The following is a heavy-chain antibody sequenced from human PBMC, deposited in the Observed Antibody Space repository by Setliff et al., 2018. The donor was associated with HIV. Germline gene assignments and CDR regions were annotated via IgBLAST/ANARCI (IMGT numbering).Heavy chain of an antibody. CDR3: ARAVTMVRGVITPVPFDY. Sequence: SETLSLTCTVSGGSISSHYWSWIRQPPGKGLEWIGSINYSGTTNYSPSLKSRVTISIDTSTKQVSLKLSSVTAADTAVYYCARAVTMVRGVITPVPFDYWGQGTLVTVS. V-gene: IGHV4-59*11. J-gene: IGHJ4*02. D-gene: IGHD3-10*01. CDR1: GGSISSHY. CDR2: INYSGTT.